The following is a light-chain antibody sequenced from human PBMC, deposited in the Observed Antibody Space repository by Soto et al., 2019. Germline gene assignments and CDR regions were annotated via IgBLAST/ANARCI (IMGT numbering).Light chain of an antibody. CDR1: QSVSSN. CDR3: QQYDKWPRT. CDR2: GAS. V-gene: IGKV3-15*01. Sequence: EIVLTQSPGALSLSPGERATLSCRASQSVSSNYLAWYQQKPGQAHRLLIYGASTRATGVQARFSGSGSGTEFTLTIRNLQSEDFAVYHCQQYDKWPRTFGQGTKVDIK. J-gene: IGKJ1*01.